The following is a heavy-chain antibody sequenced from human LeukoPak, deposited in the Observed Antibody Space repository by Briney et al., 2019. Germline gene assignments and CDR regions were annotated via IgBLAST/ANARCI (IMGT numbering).Heavy chain of an antibody. CDR3: ARWELAVAAPNLFDY. V-gene: IGHV1-46*01. D-gene: IGHD6-19*01. CDR1: GYTFPSYF. J-gene: IGHJ4*02. CDR2: INPTGGST. Sequence: WASVKVSCKASGYTFPSYFMHWVRQAPGQGLEWMGIINPTGGSTTYAQKFQGRVTMTRDTSTSTVYMELSSLRSDDTAVYYCARWELAVAAPNLFDYWGQGTLVTVSS.